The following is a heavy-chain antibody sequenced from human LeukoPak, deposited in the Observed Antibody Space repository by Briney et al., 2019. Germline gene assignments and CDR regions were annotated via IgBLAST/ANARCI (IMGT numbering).Heavy chain of an antibody. CDR1: GFTFSSYA. CDR2: ISYDGSNK. V-gene: IGHV3-30*04. J-gene: IGHJ4*02. Sequence: GRSLRLSCAASGFTFSSYAMHWVRQAPGKGVERVAVISYDGSNKYYADSVKGRFTISRDNSKNTLYLQMNSLRAEDTAVYYCARPLAVYWGQGTLVTVSS. CDR3: ARPLAVY.